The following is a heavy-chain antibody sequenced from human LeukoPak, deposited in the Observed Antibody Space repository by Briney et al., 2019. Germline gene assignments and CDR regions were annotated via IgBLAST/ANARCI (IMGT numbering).Heavy chain of an antibody. J-gene: IGHJ4*02. CDR3: ARDLSHGIAPTGFDY. V-gene: IGHV4-39*07. Sequence: SETLSLTCTVPGGSISSSSYYWGWIRQPPGKGLEWIGSIYYSGSTYYNPSLKSRVTISVDTSKNQFSLKLSSVTAADTAVYYCARDLSHGIAPTGFDYWGQGTLVTVSS. D-gene: IGHD6-13*01. CDR2: IYYSGST. CDR1: GGSISSSSYY.